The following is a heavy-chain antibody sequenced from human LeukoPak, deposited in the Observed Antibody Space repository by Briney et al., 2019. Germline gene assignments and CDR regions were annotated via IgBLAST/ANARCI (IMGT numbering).Heavy chain of an antibody. V-gene: IGHV4-61*05. CDR1: GGSISSSSYY. CDR3: ARRMASSGKGFDY. CDR2: IDYTGST. Sequence: SETLSLTCTVSGGSISSSSYYWGWIRQPPGKGLAWIGDIDYTGSTKCNPSLKSRVTISVDMSKNQFSLKLTSVTAADTAVYYCARRMASSGKGFDYWGQGTLVTVSS. D-gene: IGHD6-13*01. J-gene: IGHJ4*02.